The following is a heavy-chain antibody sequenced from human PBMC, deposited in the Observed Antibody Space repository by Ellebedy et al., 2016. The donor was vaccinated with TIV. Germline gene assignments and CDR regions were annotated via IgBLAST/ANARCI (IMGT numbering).Heavy chain of an antibody. J-gene: IGHJ4*02. CDR3: ARTCTFLDDSSGFLLF. V-gene: IGHV1-18*04. CDR1: GYTFTSHG. CDR2: ISVYNGET. D-gene: IGHD3-22*01. Sequence: ASVKVSCKASGYTFTSHGISWVRQAPGQGLEWMGWISVYNGETKYAQRLQGRVAMTTDTSTSTAHMELKSLRSDDTAVYYCARTCTFLDDSSGFLLFWGRGTLVTVSS.